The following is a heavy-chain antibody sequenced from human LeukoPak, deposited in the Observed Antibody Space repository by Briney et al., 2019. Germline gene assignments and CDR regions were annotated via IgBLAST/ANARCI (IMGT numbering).Heavy chain of an antibody. V-gene: IGHV3-23*01. D-gene: IGHD6-6*01. Sequence: GGPLRLSCAASGFTFSSYAMSWVRQAPGKGLEWVSAISGSGGSTYYADSVKGRFTISRDNSKNTLYLQMNSLRAEDTAVYYCAKDSKKRARPGPGFGAFDIWGQGTMVTVSS. CDR3: AKDSKKRARPGPGFGAFDI. CDR2: ISGSGGST. CDR1: GFTFSSYA. J-gene: IGHJ3*02.